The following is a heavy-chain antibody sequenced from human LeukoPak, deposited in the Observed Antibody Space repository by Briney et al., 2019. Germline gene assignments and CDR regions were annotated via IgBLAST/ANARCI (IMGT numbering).Heavy chain of an antibody. CDR1: GFTFSIYA. J-gene: IGHJ4*02. CDR3: AKSPVSSCRGSFCYPFDY. Sequence: GGSLRLSCATSGFTFSIYAMTWVRQAPGKGLEWVSTISGSGGSTYYADSVKGRFTISRDNSRNTLYLQMNTLRAEDTAVYFCAKSPVSSCRGSFCYPFDYWGQGNLVTVSS. CDR2: ISGSGGST. D-gene: IGHD2-15*01. V-gene: IGHV3-23*01.